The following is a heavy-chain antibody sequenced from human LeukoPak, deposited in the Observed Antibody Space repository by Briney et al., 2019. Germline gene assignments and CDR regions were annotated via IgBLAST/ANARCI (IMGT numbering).Heavy chain of an antibody. CDR2: ISGSSGII. D-gene: IGHD5-12*01. Sequence: GGSLRLSCAASGFTFNTYTMNWVRQAPGKGLEWVSYISGSSGIIDYADSVRGRFTISRDNAKNSLYLQMNSLRAEDTAVYYCARDVGVYSGYDSGYFDYWGQGTLVTVSS. CDR1: GFTFNTYT. CDR3: ARDVGVYSGYDSGYFDY. V-gene: IGHV3-48*01. J-gene: IGHJ4*02.